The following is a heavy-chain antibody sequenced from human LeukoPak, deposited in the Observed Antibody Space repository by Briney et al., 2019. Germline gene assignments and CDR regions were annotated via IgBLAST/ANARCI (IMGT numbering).Heavy chain of an antibody. D-gene: IGHD3-10*01. CDR1: GYTFTSYY. CDR2: INPSGGST. CDR3: ARGGFSLLWFGELLFDY. J-gene: IGHJ4*02. Sequence: GASVKVSCKASGYTFTSYYMHWVRQAPGQGLEWMGIINPSGGSTSYAQKFQGRVTMTRDTSTSTVYMELSSLRSEDTAVYYCARGGFSLLWFGELLFDYWGQGTLVTVSS. V-gene: IGHV1-46*01.